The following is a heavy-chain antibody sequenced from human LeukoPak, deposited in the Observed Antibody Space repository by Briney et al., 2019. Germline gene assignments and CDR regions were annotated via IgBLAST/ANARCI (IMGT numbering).Heavy chain of an antibody. CDR2: INHSGST. D-gene: IGHD5-24*01. CDR1: GGSFSGYY. V-gene: IGHV4-34*01. Sequence: SETLSLTCAVYGGSFSGYYWSWIRQPPGKGLEWIGEINHSGSTNYNPSLKSRVTISVDTSKNQFSLKLSSVTAADTAVYYCARGRERDDYPTNFDYWGQGTLVTVSS. J-gene: IGHJ4*02. CDR3: ARGRERDDYPTNFDY.